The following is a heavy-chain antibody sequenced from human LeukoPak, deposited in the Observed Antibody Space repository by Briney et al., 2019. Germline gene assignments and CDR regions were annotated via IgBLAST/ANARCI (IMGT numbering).Heavy chain of an antibody. CDR1: GFTFSSYS. CDR3: AKDTGLLAVGGEFDY. CDR2: ITYDGSNR. D-gene: IGHD3-10*01. V-gene: IGHV3-30*18. J-gene: IGHJ4*02. Sequence: GGSLRLSCAASGFTFSSYSMNWVRQAPGKGLEWVAVITYDGSNRFYADSVKGRFTISRDNSNNTLYLQMNSLGPEDTAVYYCAKDTGLLAVGGEFDYWGQGALVIVS.